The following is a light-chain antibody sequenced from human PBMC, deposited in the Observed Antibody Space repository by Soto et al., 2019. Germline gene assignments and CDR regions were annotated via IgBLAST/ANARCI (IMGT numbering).Light chain of an antibody. CDR1: QSVDTM. J-gene: IGKJ2*01. CDR3: QVRIDWPPFKYP. Sequence: EIVLTQSPATLSLSAGERVTLSCRSSQSVDTMVAWYQQQVGRTPRLLIYETSSRATGVPARFSGSGSGTDFTLTISRLEPEDFAIYFCQVRIDWPPFKYPFGQGTKLEVK. V-gene: IGKV3-11*01. CDR2: ETS.